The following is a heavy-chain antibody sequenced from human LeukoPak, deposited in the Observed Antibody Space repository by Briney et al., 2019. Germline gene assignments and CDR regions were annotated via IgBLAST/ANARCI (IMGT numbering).Heavy chain of an antibody. D-gene: IGHD1-26*01. J-gene: IGHJ3*01. V-gene: IGHV3-21*01. CDR2: ISSSSSYI. CDR1: GFTFSSYG. Sequence: GGSLRLSCAASGFTFSSYGMNWVRQAPGKGLEWVSSISSSSSYIYYADSVKGRFTISRDNAKNSLYLQMNSLRAEDTAVYYCARARNLSGSYGTWGQGTMVTVSS. CDR3: ARARNLSGSYGT.